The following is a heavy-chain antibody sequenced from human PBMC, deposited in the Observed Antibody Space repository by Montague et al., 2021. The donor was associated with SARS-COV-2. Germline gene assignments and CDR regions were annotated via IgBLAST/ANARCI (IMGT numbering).Heavy chain of an antibody. V-gene: IGHV3-23*01. J-gene: IGHJ6*02. CDR2: ISGSGGST. D-gene: IGHD6-13*01. Sequence: SLRLSCAASGFTLSSYAMSWVRQAPGKGLEWVSAISGSGGSTYYADSVXGLFTISRDNSKNTLYLQMNSLRAEDTAVYYCAKVGSSWYHGYYYGMDVWGQGTTVTVSS. CDR3: AKVGSSWYHGYYYGMDV. CDR1: GFTLSSYA.